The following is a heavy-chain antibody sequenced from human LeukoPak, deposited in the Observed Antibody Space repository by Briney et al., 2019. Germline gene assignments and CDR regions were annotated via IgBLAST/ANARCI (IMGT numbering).Heavy chain of an antibody. CDR3: ATRNYYDSSGYYDAFDI. J-gene: IGHJ3*02. Sequence: RSGGSLRLSCAASGFTFSSYAMSWVRQAPGKGLEWVSAISGSGGSTYYADSVKGRFTISRDNSKNTLYLQMNSLRAEDTAVYYCATRNYYDSSGYYDAFDIWGQGTMVTVSS. CDR2: ISGSGGST. V-gene: IGHV3-23*01. CDR1: GFTFSSYA. D-gene: IGHD3-22*01.